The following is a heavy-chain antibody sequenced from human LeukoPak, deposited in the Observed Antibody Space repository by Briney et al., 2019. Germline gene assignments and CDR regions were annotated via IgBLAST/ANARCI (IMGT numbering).Heavy chain of an antibody. CDR1: GFTFSSYS. V-gene: IGHV3-21*01. CDR2: ISSSSSYI. Sequence: GGSLRLSCAASGFTFSSYSMNWVRQAPGKGLEWVSSISSSSSYIYYADSVKGRFTISRGNAKNSLYLQMNSLRAEDTDVYYCARGGDILSHDLGHIWGQGTMVTVSS. J-gene: IGHJ3*02. D-gene: IGHD3-16*01. CDR3: ARGGDILSHDLGHI.